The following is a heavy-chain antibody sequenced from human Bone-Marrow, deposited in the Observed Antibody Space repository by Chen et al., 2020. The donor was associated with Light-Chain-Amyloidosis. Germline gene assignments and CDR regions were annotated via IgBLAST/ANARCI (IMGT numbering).Heavy chain of an antibody. J-gene: IGHJ3*02. CDR1: GFAFSSYA. CDR3: AKDISYDDILPGYPADAFDI. D-gene: IGHD3-9*01. CDR2: ISGGGGSS. V-gene: IGHV3-23*04. Sequence: EVQLVESGGGLLQRGGSLRLSCAASGFAFSSYAMSWLRQAPGQGLEWVSTISGGGGSSYYGDSVKGRLTISRDNSKNALFLQMNSLRAEDTAVYYCAKDISYDDILPGYPADAFDIWGQGTMVTVSS.